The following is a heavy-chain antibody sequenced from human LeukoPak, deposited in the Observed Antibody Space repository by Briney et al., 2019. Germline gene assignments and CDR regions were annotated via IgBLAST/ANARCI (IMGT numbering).Heavy chain of an antibody. V-gene: IGHV3-7*04. CDR2: ISPDGSDK. CDR1: GFSFSNYW. Sequence: PGGSLRLSCVASGFSFSNYWMSWVRQAPGKGLEWVAHISPDGSDKKYAESVTGRFAISRDNAKNSLFLQMKSLRVEDTAVYYCARGEDNADEYLREDYWGQGTLVTVSS. J-gene: IGHJ4*02. CDR3: ARGEDNADEYLREDY. D-gene: IGHD2/OR15-2a*01.